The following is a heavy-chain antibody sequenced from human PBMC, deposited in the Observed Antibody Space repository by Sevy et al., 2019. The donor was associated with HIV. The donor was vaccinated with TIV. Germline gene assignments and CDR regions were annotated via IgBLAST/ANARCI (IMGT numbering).Heavy chain of an antibody. V-gene: IGHV3-23*01. CDR1: GFTFTSYA. Sequence: GGSLRLSCAASGFTFTSYAMSWVRQAPGKGLEWVATISGSHGTPYYAKSVKGRFTISRDNSKNTLYLQMSSLGAEDTAVYYWAKSEWGKIGFCNRSSCYPFDYWGQGTLVTVSS. CDR3: AKSEWGKIGFCNRSSCYPFDY. D-gene: IGHD2-2*01. CDR2: ISGSHGTP. J-gene: IGHJ4*02.